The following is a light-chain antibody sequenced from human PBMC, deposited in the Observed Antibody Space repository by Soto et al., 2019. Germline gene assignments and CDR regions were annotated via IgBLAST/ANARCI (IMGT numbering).Light chain of an antibody. CDR2: KAS. Sequence: DLEMTQSPSTLSGSVGDRVTITYWASQTISSWLPWYQQKPGKAPKLLIYKASTLKSGVPSRFSGSGSGTEFTLTISSLQPYDFATYYCQHYYSDSEAFGQGTRVEIK. J-gene: IGKJ5*01. CDR1: QTISSW. CDR3: QHYYSDSEA. V-gene: IGKV1-5*03.